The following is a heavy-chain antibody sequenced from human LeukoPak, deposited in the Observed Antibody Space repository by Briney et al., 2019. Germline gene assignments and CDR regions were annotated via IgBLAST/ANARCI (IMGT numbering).Heavy chain of an antibody. CDR3: ARGVGAFEI. V-gene: IGHV3-48*01. J-gene: IGHJ3*02. CDR2: ISGSSTTI. CDR1: GFTFDLYS. Sequence: PGGSLRLSCAASGFTFDLYSMNWFRQAPGKGLEWLSYISGSSTTIDYADSVKGRFTISRDNAKNSLYLQMNSLRAEDTATYYCARGVGAFEIWGQGTMVTVSS. D-gene: IGHD3-3*01.